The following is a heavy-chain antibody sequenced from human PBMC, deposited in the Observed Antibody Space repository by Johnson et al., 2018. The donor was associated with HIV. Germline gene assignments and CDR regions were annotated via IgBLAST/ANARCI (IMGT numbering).Heavy chain of an antibody. V-gene: IGHV3-30*02. Sequence: QVQLVESGGGVVQPGRSLRLSCAASGFTFSNFAMHWVRQAPGKGLEWVAIILCGGSDKYCADSAKGRFTISRDNSKNTLYLQMNSLRAEDTALYYCAKLIHEGVVDLVDAFDIWGQGTMVTVSS. CDR2: ILCGGSDK. D-gene: IGHD2-8*01. CDR1: GFTFSNFA. CDR3: AKLIHEGVVDLVDAFDI. J-gene: IGHJ3*02.